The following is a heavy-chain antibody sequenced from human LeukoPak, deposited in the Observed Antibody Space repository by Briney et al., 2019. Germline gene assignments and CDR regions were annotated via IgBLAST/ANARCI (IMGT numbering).Heavy chain of an antibody. V-gene: IGHV1-69*13. CDR1: GGTFSSYA. D-gene: IGHD2-2*03. J-gene: IGHJ6*02. CDR2: IIPIFGTA. CDR3: ARWMETQNSYYYGMDV. Sequence: SAKVSCKASGGTFSSYAISWVRQAPGQGLEWMGGIIPIFGTANYAQKFQGRVTITADESTSTAYMELSSLRSEDTAVYYCARWMETQNSYYYGMDVWGQGTTVTVSS.